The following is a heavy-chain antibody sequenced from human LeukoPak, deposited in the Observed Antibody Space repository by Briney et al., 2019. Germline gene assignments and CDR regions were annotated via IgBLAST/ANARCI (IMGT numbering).Heavy chain of an antibody. CDR1: GGSFSGYY. V-gene: IGHV4-34*01. CDR3: ARGYSSSWYPNHDY. J-gene: IGHJ4*02. Sequence: KPSETLSPTCSVYGGSFSGYYWSWIRQPPGKGLEWIGEINHSGSTNYNPSLKSRVTISVDTSKNQFSLKLSSVTAADTAVYYCARGYSSSWYPNHDYWGQGTLVTVSS. CDR2: INHSGST. D-gene: IGHD6-13*01.